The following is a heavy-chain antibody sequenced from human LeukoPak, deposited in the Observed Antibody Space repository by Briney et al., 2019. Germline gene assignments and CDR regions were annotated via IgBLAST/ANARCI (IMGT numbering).Heavy chain of an antibody. V-gene: IGHV4-30-4*01. CDR3: ARAPSLYSGYGNPRYFDL. CDR1: GGSISSGDHY. D-gene: IGHD5-12*01. CDR2: IYYSGST. J-gene: IGHJ2*01. Sequence: SETLSLTCTVSGGSISSGDHYWSWIRQPPGKGLEWIGYIYYSGSTYYNPSLKSRVTISVDTSKNQFSLKLSSVTAADTAVYYCARAPSLYSGYGNPRYFDLWGRGTLVTVSS.